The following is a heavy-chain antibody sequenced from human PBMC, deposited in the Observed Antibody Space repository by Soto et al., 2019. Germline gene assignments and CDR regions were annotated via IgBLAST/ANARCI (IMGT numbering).Heavy chain of an antibody. D-gene: IGHD2-15*01. Sequence: QITLKKSGPTLVKPTQTLTLTCTFSGFSLSTSGVGVAWIRQPPGEALEWLALIYWDADKRYRPSLESRLTITKDTSKNQVVLTMSNMDSVDTATYYCAYLPCSGGSCYWFSFSGMDVWGQGTTVTVSS. CDR1: GFSLSTSGVG. CDR2: IYWDADK. CDR3: AYLPCSGGSCYWFSFSGMDV. J-gene: IGHJ6*02. V-gene: IGHV2-5*02.